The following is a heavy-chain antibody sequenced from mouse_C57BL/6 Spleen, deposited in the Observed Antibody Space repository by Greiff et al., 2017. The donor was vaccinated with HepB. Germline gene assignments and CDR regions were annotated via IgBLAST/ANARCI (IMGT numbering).Heavy chain of an antibody. D-gene: IGHD1-1*01. CDR1: GFTFSDYG. J-gene: IGHJ4*01. Sequence: EVNLVESGGGLVKPGGSLKLSCAASGFTFSDYGMHWVRQSPEKGLEWVAYISSGSSTIYYADTVKGRFTISRDNAKNTLFLQMTSLRSEDTAMYYCARGSSYPYAMDYWGQGTSVTVSS. V-gene: IGHV5-17*01. CDR2: ISSGSSTI. CDR3: ARGSSYPYAMDY.